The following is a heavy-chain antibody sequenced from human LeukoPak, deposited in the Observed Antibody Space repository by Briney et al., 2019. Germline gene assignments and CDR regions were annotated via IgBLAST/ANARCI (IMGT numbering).Heavy chain of an antibody. Sequence: ASVKVSCKASGYTFTSYGISWVRQAPGQGLEWMGWISTYNGNTNYAQKFQGRVTITADKSTSTAYMELSSLRSEDTAVYYCAILADSGYSDYWGQGTLVTVSS. J-gene: IGHJ4*02. CDR3: AILADSGYSDY. CDR2: ISTYNGNT. CDR1: GYTFTSYG. D-gene: IGHD1-26*01. V-gene: IGHV1-18*01.